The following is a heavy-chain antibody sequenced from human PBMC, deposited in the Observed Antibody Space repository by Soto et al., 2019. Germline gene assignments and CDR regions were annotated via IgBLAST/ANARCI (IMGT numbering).Heavy chain of an antibody. CDR1: GYSFTSLD. CDR2: MQPSTGRT. V-gene: IGHV1-8*01. J-gene: IGHJ4*02. CDR3: ARGVSAGVDY. D-gene: IGHD1-26*01. Sequence: ASVKVSCKAAGYSFTSLDINWVRQTAGQGLEWMGWMQPSTGRTGYAQKFQGRVTMTRDTSINTAYMELTTLTSDDTAFYYCARGVSAGVDYWGQGTLVTVSS.